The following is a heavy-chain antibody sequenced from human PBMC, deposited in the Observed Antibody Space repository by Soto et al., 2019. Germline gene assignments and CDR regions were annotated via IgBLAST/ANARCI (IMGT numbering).Heavy chain of an antibody. J-gene: IGHJ4*02. D-gene: IGHD2-8*02. V-gene: IGHV4-34*01. Sequence: TSETMSLTCAVYGGSFSGYYWTWIRQPPGTGLEWIGEINHSGSTNYNPSLKSRVTISVDTSKNQFSLKLTSVTAADTAVYYCARDKITGLFDYWGQGTLVTVSS. CDR2: INHSGST. CDR3: ARDKITGLFDY. CDR1: GGSFSGYY.